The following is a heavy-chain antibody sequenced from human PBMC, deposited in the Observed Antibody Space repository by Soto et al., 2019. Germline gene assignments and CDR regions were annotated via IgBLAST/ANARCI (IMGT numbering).Heavy chain of an antibody. CDR3: AREALLRYFDWLPPAPNWFHP. D-gene: IGHD3-9*01. J-gene: IGHJ5*02. CDR2: INHSGST. Sequence: PSETLSLACAVYGGSFSGYYWSWIRQPPGKGLEWIGEINHSGSTNYNPSLKSRVTISVDTSKNQFSLKLSSVTAADTAVYYCAREALLRYFDWLPPAPNWFHPWGQGTLVTVSS. V-gene: IGHV4-34*01. CDR1: GGSFSGYY.